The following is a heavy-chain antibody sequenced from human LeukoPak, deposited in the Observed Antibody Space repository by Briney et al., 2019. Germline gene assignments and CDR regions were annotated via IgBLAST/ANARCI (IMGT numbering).Heavy chain of an antibody. CDR2: MNPNSGNT. CDR1: GYTFTSYD. J-gene: IGHJ3*02. CDR3: TRSMITFGGVIVANDGDALDI. V-gene: IGHV1-8*01. Sequence: ASVKVFCKASGYTFTSYDINWVRQATGQGLEWMGWMNPNSGNTGYAQKFQGRVTMTRNTSISTAYMELSSLRSEDTAVYYCTRSMITFGGVIVANDGDALDIWGQGTMVTVSS. D-gene: IGHD3-16*02.